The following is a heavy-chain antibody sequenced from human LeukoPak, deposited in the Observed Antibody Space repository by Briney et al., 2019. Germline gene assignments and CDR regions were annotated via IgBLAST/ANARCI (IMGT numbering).Heavy chain of an antibody. CDR1: GFIWSDYY. CDR2: ISPSGDII. CDR3: ARETVAGTFDY. V-gene: IGHV3-11*01. D-gene: IGHD6-19*01. J-gene: IGHJ4*02. Sequence: GLALSLSCAASGFIWSDYYISWIRQAPGHVLEWVSDISPSGDIISYADSVKGRFIISRDYAKESLHLQMNSLRVEDSAVYYCARETVAGTFDYWGQGTQVTVSS.